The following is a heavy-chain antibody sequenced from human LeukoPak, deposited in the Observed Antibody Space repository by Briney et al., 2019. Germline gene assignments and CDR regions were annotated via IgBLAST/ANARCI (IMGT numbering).Heavy chain of an antibody. J-gene: IGHJ4*02. D-gene: IGHD6-19*01. Sequence: SETLSLICTVSGGSISSYYWSWSRQPPGKGLEWIGYIYYSGSTNYNPSLKSRVTISVDTSKNQFSLKLSSVTAADTAVYYCARGSSGWYQSDYWGQGTLVTVSS. CDR2: IYYSGST. CDR3: ARGSSGWYQSDY. CDR1: GGSISSYY. V-gene: IGHV4-59*01.